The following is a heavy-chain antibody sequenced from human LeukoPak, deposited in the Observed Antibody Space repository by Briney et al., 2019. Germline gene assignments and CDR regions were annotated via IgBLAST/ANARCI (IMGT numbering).Heavy chain of an antibody. V-gene: IGHV3-23*01. J-gene: IGHJ4*02. D-gene: IGHD6-19*01. CDR3: AKTLDTSQWLVLDS. CDR2: ITDSDDST. CDR1: GVTFINCA. Sequence: PGGSLRLSYAASGVTFINCAVRGRRQAPGKGLEWVSVITDSDDSTYYADSVKDRFTMSIDNSKNTLYLQMISLRAEDAALYYCAKTLDTSQWLVLDSWGQGTLVTVSS.